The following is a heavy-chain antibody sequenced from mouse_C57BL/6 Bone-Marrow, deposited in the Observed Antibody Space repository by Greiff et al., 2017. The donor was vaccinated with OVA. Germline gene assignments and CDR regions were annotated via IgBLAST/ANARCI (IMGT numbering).Heavy chain of an antibody. D-gene: IGHD2-5*01. CDR1: GYTFTSYD. J-gene: IGHJ3*01. CDR2: IYPRDGST. CDR3: ARKAYYSNYVGFAY. Sequence: QVQLQQSGPELVKPGASVKLSCKASGYTFTSYDINWVKQRPGQGLEWIGWIYPRDGSTKYNEKFKGKATLTVDTSSSTAYMELHSLTSEDAAVYFCARKAYYSNYVGFAYWGKGTLVTVSA. V-gene: IGHV1-85*01.